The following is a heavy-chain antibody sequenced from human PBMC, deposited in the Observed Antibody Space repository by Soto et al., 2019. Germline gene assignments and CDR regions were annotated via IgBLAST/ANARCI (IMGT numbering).Heavy chain of an antibody. CDR3: ARARSSVAGFFDY. J-gene: IGHJ4*02. CDR1: GFTVSSNY. D-gene: IGHD6-19*01. CDR2: IYSGGST. Sequence: EVQLVESGGGLVQPGRSLRLSCAVSGFTVSSNYMTWVRQAPGKGLEWVSAIYSGGSTYYADSVKGRFTISRDSSKNTLYLQMNSLRAEDTAVYYCARARSSVAGFFDYWGQGTLVTVSS. V-gene: IGHV3-66*01.